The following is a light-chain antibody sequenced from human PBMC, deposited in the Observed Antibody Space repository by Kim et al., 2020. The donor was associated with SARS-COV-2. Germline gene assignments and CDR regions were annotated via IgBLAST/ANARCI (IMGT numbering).Light chain of an antibody. Sequence: DIQMTQSPSTLSASVGDRVTITCRTSHSISSWLAWYQQKPGKAPKLLIYKASTLKSGVPSRFSGSGSETEFTLTISSLQPDDIATYYCQRYNSYSRTFGQGTKLEI. CDR3: QRYNSYSRT. J-gene: IGKJ2*01. CDR2: KAS. V-gene: IGKV1-5*03. CDR1: HSISSW.